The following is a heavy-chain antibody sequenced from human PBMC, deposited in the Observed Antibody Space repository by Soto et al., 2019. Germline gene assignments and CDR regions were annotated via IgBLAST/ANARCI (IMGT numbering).Heavy chain of an antibody. V-gene: IGHV1-3*01. CDR1: GYTFRNYP. Sequence: GASVKGSCKAAGYTFRNYPVHWVRQAPGQKLEWMGWINGGDGRTRYSQIFQGRVTFTRDTSANTAYMEVGSLRFEDTAVYYCARDRGGRVPLASSYFYYGMDVWGQGTTVTVSS. CDR3: ARDRGGRVPLASSYFYYGMDV. CDR2: INGGDGRT. D-gene: IGHD3-10*01. J-gene: IGHJ6*02.